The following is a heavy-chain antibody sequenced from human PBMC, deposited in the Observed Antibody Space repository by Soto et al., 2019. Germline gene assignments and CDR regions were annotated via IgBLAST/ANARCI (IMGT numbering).Heavy chain of an antibody. D-gene: IGHD3-10*01. CDR3: VTGIPIRGEAGSLDP. CDR1: GGSVSSGDYY. J-gene: IGHJ5*02. Sequence: PSETLSLTCSVSGGSVSSGDYYWRWIRQPAGKGLEWIWRIYSSGSTNYNPSLKSRVTISVDPSKNQFSLKLSSVTAADTAVYYCVTGIPIRGEAGSLDPWGQGTLVTVSS. V-gene: IGHV4-61*10. CDR2: IYSSGST.